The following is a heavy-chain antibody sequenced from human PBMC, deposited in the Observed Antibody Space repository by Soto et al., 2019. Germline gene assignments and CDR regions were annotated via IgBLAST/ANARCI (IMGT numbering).Heavy chain of an antibody. D-gene: IGHD6-13*01. V-gene: IGHV1-69*13. CDR1: GGTFSSYA. CDR3: ARDRHQLVADAFDI. Sequence: SVKVSCKASGGTFSSYAISWVRQAPGQGLEWMGGIIPIFGTANYAQKFQGRVTITADESTSTAYMELSSLRSEDTAVYYCARDRHQLVADAFDIWGQGTMVTVSS. J-gene: IGHJ3*02. CDR2: IIPIFGTA.